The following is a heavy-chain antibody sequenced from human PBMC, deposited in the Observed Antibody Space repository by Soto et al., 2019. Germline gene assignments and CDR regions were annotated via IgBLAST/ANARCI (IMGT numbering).Heavy chain of an antibody. V-gene: IGHV4-34*01. Sequence: QVQLQQWGAGLLKPSETLSLTCAVYGGSFSGYYWSWIRQPPGKGLEWIGEINHSGSTNYNPSLKSRVTISVDTSKNQFSLKLSSVTAADTAVYYCARGSPSISSSSYFDYWVQGTLVTVSS. J-gene: IGHJ4*02. CDR1: GGSFSGYY. CDR3: ARGSPSISSSSYFDY. D-gene: IGHD6-6*01. CDR2: INHSGST.